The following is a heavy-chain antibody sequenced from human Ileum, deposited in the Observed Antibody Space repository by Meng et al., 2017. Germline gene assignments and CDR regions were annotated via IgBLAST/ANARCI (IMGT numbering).Heavy chain of an antibody. Sequence: QVQLQESGPGLVNPSQTLSPTCPVSGGSMRSGDNYWSWIRQPPGKGLEWIGYIYYSGSTYYTPSLKSRVIMSVDTSANRFSLNLNSVTAADTAVYFCARRAYLGSGYYFDYWGQGALVTVSS. J-gene: IGHJ4*02. CDR3: ARRAYLGSGYYFDY. CDR2: IYYSGST. CDR1: GGSMRSGDNY. D-gene: IGHD3-10*01. V-gene: IGHV4-30-4*01.